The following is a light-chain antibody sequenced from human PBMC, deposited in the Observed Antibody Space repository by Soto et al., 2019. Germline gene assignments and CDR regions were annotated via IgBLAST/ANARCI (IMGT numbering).Light chain of an antibody. CDR1: NGYNTYS. J-gene: IGLJ2*01. V-gene: IGLV4-69*01. CDR2: LNSDGSH. CDR3: QTWGTGFVI. Sequence: QAVVTQSPSASASLGASVKLTCTLSNGYNTYSIAWHHQQPERGPRFLMKLNSDGSHTKGDGIPDRFSGSSSGPERYLTISSLQSEDEADYYCQTWGTGFVIFGGGTKVTVL.